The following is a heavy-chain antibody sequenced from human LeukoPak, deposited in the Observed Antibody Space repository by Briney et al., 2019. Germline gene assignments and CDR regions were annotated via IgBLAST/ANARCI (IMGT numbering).Heavy chain of an antibody. Sequence: ASVKVSCKASGYSFTGYYMHWVRQASGQGLEWMGWISPHSGGTNYAQKFQGRVTMTRDTSISTAYLELSRLRSDDTAVYYCARDPETAMIKGDYWGQGTLVTVSS. J-gene: IGHJ4*02. CDR3: ARDPETAMIKGDY. D-gene: IGHD5-18*01. CDR2: ISPHSGGT. CDR1: GYSFTGYY. V-gene: IGHV1-2*02.